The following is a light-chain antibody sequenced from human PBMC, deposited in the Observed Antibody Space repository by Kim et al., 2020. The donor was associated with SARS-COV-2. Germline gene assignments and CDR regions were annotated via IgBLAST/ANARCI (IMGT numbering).Light chain of an antibody. Sequence: VTISCTESSSSSGAGYDVHWYQQLPGTALNLRVYGRSNRPSGVPDRFSGSKSGTSASLAITGLQAEDEADYYCQSYDSSLSGSGVFGTGTKVTVL. J-gene: IGLJ1*01. CDR3: QSYDSSLSGSGV. V-gene: IGLV1-40*01. CDR1: SSSSGAGYD. CDR2: GRS.